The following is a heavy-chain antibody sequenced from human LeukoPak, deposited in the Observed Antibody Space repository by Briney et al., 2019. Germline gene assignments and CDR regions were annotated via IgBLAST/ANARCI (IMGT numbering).Heavy chain of an antibody. V-gene: IGHV3-66*01. D-gene: IGHD5-24*01. J-gene: IGHJ4*02. CDR3: AKVMGRWLQFPLAFDY. CDR1: EFSVGSNY. CDR2: IYSGGST. Sequence: GGSLRLSCAASEFSVGSNYMTWVRQAPGKGLEWVSLIYSGGSTYYADSVKGRFTISRDNSKNTLYLQMNSLRAEDTAVYYCAKVMGRWLQFPLAFDYWGQGTLVTVSS.